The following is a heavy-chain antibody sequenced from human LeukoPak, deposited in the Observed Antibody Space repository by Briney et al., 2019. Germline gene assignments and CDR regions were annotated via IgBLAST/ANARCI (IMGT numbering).Heavy chain of an antibody. CDR3: ARAHVLLWFGGLSWFDP. CDR2: ISSSSSYI. V-gene: IGHV3-21*01. Sequence: GGSLRLSCAASGFTFSSYSMNWVRQAPGKGLEWVSSISSSSSYIYYADSVKGRFTISRDNATNSLYLQMNSLRAEDTAVYYCARAHVLLWFGGLSWFDPWGQGTLVTVSS. D-gene: IGHD3-10*01. J-gene: IGHJ5*02. CDR1: GFTFSSYS.